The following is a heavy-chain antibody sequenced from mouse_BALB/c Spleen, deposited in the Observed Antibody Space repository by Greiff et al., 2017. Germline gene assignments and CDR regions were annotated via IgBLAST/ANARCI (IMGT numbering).Heavy chain of an antibody. CDR3: NADDGSLDY. D-gene: IGHD2-3*01. CDR1: GFNIKDYY. CDR2: IDPENGDT. Sequence: VQLQQPGAELVRSGASVKLSCTASGFNIKDYYMHWVKQRPEQGLEWIGWIDPENGDTEYAPKFQGKATMTADTSSNTAYLQLSSLTSEDTAVYYCNADDGSLDYWGQGTTLTVSS. V-gene: IGHV14-4*02. J-gene: IGHJ2*01.